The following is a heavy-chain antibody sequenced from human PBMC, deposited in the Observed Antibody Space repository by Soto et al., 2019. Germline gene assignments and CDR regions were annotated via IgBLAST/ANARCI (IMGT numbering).Heavy chain of an antibody. J-gene: IGHJ4*02. CDR1: GFTFSSYA. CDR3: ARSLFIASTDTEPFDS. V-gene: IGHV3-23*01. D-gene: IGHD6-13*01. Sequence: EVQLLESGGGLVQPGGSLTLSCAASGFTFSSYAMSWVRQAPGKGLEWVSAISGGGNDRFYADSVRGWFTISRDNSRNTLYLHMNSLRAEDTAVHYCARSLFIASTDTEPFDSWGQGTLVTVSS. CDR2: ISGGGNDR.